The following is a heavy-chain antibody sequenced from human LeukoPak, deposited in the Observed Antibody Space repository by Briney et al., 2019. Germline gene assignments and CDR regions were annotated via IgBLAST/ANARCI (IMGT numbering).Heavy chain of an antibody. CDR1: EGTFSSYA. D-gene: IGHD6-13*01. J-gene: IGHJ4*02. Sequence: SVKVSCKASEGTFSSYAISWVRQAPGQGLEWMGGIIPIFGTANYAQKFQGRVTITADESTSTAYMELSSLRSEDTAVYYCARDKAAVYFDYWGQGTLVTVSS. CDR3: ARDKAAVYFDY. CDR2: IIPIFGTA. V-gene: IGHV1-69*13.